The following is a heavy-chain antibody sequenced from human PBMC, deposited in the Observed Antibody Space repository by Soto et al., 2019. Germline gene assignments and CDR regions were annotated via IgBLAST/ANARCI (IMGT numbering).Heavy chain of an antibody. Sequence: EVQLVESGGGLVQPGGSLTLSCAASGFTFTSHWMHWVRQAPGKGLVWVSRLNSDGSSRYYGDSMEGRLTISRDNAKNAVDLQFNSLRYEDTAVYYCARGLKNKYGMDVWVQGTTVTVSS. CDR2: LNSDGSSR. CDR3: ARGLKNKYGMDV. J-gene: IGHJ6*02. CDR1: GFTFTSHW. V-gene: IGHV3-74*01.